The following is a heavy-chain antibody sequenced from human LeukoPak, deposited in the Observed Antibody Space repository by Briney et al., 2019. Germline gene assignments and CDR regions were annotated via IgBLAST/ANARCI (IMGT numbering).Heavy chain of an antibody. CDR2: ISYDGSNK. Sequence: AGGSLRLSCAASGFTFSSYAMHWVRQAPGKGLEWVAVISYDGSNKYYADSVKGRFTISRDNSKNTLYLQVNSLRPDDTAVYYCTRDLTGHYSIDYWGQGTLVTVSS. V-gene: IGHV3-30-3*01. D-gene: IGHD3-22*01. CDR1: GFTFSSYA. CDR3: TRDLTGHYSIDY. J-gene: IGHJ4*02.